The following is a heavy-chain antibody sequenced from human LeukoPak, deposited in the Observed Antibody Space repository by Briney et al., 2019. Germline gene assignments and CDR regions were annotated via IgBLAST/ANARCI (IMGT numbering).Heavy chain of an antibody. Sequence: SGGSLRLSCAASGFTFDSYAIHWVRQAPGKGLEWVAVISYDGSNKYYADSVKGRFTISRDNSKNTLYLQLNSLRPEDTAVYYCAKGRTVGASYWYFDLWGRGTLVTVSS. CDR3: AKGRTVGASYWYFDL. V-gene: IGHV3-30*04. D-gene: IGHD1-26*01. CDR2: ISYDGSNK. J-gene: IGHJ2*01. CDR1: GFTFDSYA.